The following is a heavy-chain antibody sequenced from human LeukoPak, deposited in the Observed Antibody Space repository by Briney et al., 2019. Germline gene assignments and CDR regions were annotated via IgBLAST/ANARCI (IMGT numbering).Heavy chain of an antibody. J-gene: IGHJ4*02. Sequence: GGSLRLSCAASGFTFSSYWMNWVRQAPGKGLVWVSRINSDGSSTSYADSVKGRFTISRDNAKNTLYLQMNSLRAEDTAVYYCAREGYSGYDIDYWGQGTLVTVSS. CDR1: GFTFSSYW. V-gene: IGHV3-74*01. CDR3: AREGYSGYDIDY. CDR2: INSDGSST. D-gene: IGHD5-12*01.